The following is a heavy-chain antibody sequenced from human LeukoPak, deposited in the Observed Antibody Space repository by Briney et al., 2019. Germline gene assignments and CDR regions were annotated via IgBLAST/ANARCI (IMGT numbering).Heavy chain of an antibody. Sequence: PGGSLRLSCATSGFTFSDYYMSWIRQAPGKGLEWVSYISSSGSTIYYADSVKGRFTISRDNSKNTLYLQMNSLRAEDTAVYYCAKDLSSYYYYYMDVWGKGTTVTVSS. V-gene: IGHV3-11*01. J-gene: IGHJ6*03. CDR1: GFTFSDYY. CDR3: AKDLSSYYYYYMDV. CDR2: ISSSGSTI.